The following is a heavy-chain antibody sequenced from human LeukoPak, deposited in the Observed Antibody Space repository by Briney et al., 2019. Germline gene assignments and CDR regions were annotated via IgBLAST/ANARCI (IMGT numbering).Heavy chain of an antibody. CDR3: ARRLTQYDCFDP. J-gene: IGHJ5*02. CDR1: GDSVSSNSVT. Sequence: SQTLSLTCAISGDSVSSNSVTWNWIRQSPSRGLEWLGRTYYRSTWYNDYAASVRGRITVNPDTSKNQFSLHLNSVTPEDTAVYYCARRLTQYDCFDPWGQGVLVTVSS. V-gene: IGHV6-1*01. D-gene: IGHD2-2*01. CDR2: TYYRSTWYN.